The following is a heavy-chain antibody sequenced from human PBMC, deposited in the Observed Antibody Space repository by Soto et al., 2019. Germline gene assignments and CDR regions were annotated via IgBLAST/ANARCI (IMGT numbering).Heavy chain of an antibody. CDR1: GFMFDDFS. CDR3: VKERDDASWTAFDH. D-gene: IGHD2-2*01. V-gene: IGHV3-43*01. Sequence: EVRLVESGGVVVQPGGSLRLSCAASGFMFDDFSMHWVRQAPGKGLEWVALIGRDSINTYYAASVRGRFIVSRDNSKNSLYLQMNSLRSEDTALYYCVKERDDASWTAFDHWGQGTLVTVSS. J-gene: IGHJ4*02. CDR2: IGRDSINT.